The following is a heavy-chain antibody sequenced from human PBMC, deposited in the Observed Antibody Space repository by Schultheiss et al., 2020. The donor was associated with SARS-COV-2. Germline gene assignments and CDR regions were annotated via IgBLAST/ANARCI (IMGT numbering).Heavy chain of an antibody. J-gene: IGHJ6*02. CDR2: IYYSGST. CDR3: AREISTTYYGMDV. Sequence: SQTLSLTCTVSGGSISSGGYYWSWIRQPPGKGLEWIGYIYYSGSTNYNPSLKSRVTISVDTSKNQFSLKLSSVTAADTAVYYCAREISTTYYGMDVWGQGTTVTVSS. CDR1: GGSISSGGYY. D-gene: IGHD1-14*01. V-gene: IGHV4-61*08.